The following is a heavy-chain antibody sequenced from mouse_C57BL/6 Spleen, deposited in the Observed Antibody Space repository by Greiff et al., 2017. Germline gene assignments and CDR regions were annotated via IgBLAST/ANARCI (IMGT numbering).Heavy chain of an antibody. D-gene: IGHD3-2*02. Sequence: EVKLMESGGGLVKPGGSLKLSCAASGFTFSDYGMHWVRQAPEKGLEWVAYISSGSSTIYYADTVKGRFTISRDNAKNTLFRQMTSLRSEDTAMYYCARRLDSSGYLDYWGQGTTLTVSS. CDR1: GFTFSDYG. CDR2: ISSGSSTI. J-gene: IGHJ2*01. CDR3: ARRLDSSGYLDY. V-gene: IGHV5-17*01.